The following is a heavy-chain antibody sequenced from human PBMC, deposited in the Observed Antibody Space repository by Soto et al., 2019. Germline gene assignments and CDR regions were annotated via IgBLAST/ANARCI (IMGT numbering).Heavy chain of an antibody. CDR2: IYDRGST. D-gene: IGHD6-19*01. J-gene: IGHJ4*02. CDR1: GGSISSDSYY. Sequence: SETLSLTCTVSGGSISSDSYYWGWIRQSPEKGLEWIASIYDRGSTYINPSLKSRLTTSLDTSKNQFSLKLTSVTAADTAVYYCARHGYTSGRTYFDYWGQGTLVTVSS. CDR3: ARHGYTSGRTYFDY. V-gene: IGHV4-39*01.